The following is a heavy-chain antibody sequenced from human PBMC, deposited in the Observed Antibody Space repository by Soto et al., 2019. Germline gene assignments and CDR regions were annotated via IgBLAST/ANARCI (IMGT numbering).Heavy chain of an antibody. J-gene: IGHJ4*02. V-gene: IGHV3-23*01. CDR1: GFTFSSVA. Sequence: EVLLLESGGGLLQPGGSLRLSCAASGFTFSSVAMAWVRQAPGKGLEWVSSITDSGGSTDYADSVKGRFTISRDNSRNTLYLQMNSLRADDTAVYYCAKLYWNPRYFDYWGQGTRVTISS. CDR3: AKLYWNPRYFDY. D-gene: IGHD1-1*01. CDR2: ITDSGGST.